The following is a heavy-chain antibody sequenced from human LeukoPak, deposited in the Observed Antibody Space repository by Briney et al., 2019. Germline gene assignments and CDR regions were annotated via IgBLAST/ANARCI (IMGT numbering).Heavy chain of an antibody. J-gene: IGHJ4*02. V-gene: IGHV3-21*01. CDR1: GFTFSSYS. CDR3: ARDKSSSWSPPDY. D-gene: IGHD6-13*01. Sequence: PGGSLRLSCAASGFTFSSYSMTWVRQAPGKGLEWVSSISSSSSYIYYADSVKGRFTISRDNAKNSLYLQMNSLRAEDTAVYYCARDKSSSWSPPDYWGQGTLVTVSS. CDR2: ISSSSSYI.